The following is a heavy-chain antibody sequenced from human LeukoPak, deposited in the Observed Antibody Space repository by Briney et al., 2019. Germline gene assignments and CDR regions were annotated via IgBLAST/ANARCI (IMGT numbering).Heavy chain of an antibody. CDR2: INPSGGST. J-gene: IGHJ4*02. D-gene: IGHD4-17*01. CDR1: GYTFTSYY. CDR3: ASVAGGYGDYTLLY. Sequence: ASVKVSCMASGYTFTSYYMHWVRQAPGQGLEXXXIINPSGGSTSYAQKFQGRVTMTRDTSTSTVYMELSSLRSEDTAVYYCASVAGGYGDYTLLYWGQGTLVTVSS. V-gene: IGHV1-46*01.